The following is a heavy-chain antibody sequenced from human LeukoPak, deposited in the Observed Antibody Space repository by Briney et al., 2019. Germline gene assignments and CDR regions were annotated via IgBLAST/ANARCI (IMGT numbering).Heavy chain of an antibody. D-gene: IGHD5-12*01. V-gene: IGHV7-4-1*02. CDR1: GYTFTSYA. Sequence: GASVKVSCKASGYTFTSYAMNWVRQAPGQGLEWMGWINTNTGNPTYAQGFTGRFVFSLDTSVSTAYLQISSLKAEDTAVYYCARVVYSGYDPDIFDYWGQGTLVTVSS. CDR2: INTNTGNP. J-gene: IGHJ4*02. CDR3: ARVVYSGYDPDIFDY.